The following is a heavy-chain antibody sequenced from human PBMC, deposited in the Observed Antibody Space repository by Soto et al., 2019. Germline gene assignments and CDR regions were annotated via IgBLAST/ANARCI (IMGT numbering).Heavy chain of an antibody. CDR1: GYTFTSYD. D-gene: IGHD6-13*01. CDR3: ARERSAAGTGWFEP. CDR2: MNPNSGNT. V-gene: IGHV1-8*01. J-gene: IGHJ5*02. Sequence: QVQLVQSGAEVKKPGASVKVSCKASGYTFTSYDINWVRQATVQGLEWMGWMNPNSGNTAYAQKFQGRVTMTRNTSISTAYMELSSLRSEDTAVYYCARERSAAGTGWFEPWGQGTLVTVSS.